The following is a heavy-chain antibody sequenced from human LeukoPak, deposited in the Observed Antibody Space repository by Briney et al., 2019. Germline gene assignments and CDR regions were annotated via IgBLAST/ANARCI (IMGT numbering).Heavy chain of an antibody. V-gene: IGHV4-39*01. Sequence: SETLSLTCTVSGVSISSSNSYWGWIRQPPGKRLEWSGSIYYSGNTYYNASLKSQVSISIDTSKNQFSLKLTSVTAADTAVYYCARQTGSGLFILPGGQGTLVTVSS. D-gene: IGHD3/OR15-3a*01. J-gene: IGHJ4*02. CDR1: GVSISSSNSY. CDR2: IYYSGNT. CDR3: ARQTGSGLFILP.